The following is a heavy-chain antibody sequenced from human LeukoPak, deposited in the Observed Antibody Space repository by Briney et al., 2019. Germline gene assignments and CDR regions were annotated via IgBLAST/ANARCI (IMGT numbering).Heavy chain of an antibody. Sequence: SVKVSCKASGGTFSSYAISWVRQAPGQGLEWMGGIIPIFGTANYAQKFQGRVTITADKSTSTAYMELSSLRSEDTAVYYCATMIGGCSSTSCHPSHYYYYYMDVWGKGTTVTVSS. J-gene: IGHJ6*03. CDR3: ATMIGGCSSTSCHPSHYYYYYMDV. D-gene: IGHD2-2*01. CDR1: GGTFSSYA. CDR2: IIPIFGTA. V-gene: IGHV1-69*06.